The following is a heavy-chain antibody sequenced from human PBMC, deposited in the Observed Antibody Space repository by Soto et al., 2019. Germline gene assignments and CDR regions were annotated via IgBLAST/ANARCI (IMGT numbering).Heavy chain of an antibody. CDR2: IRVYNGNT. J-gene: IGHJ5*01. CDR3: ARGLSSGWFDY. CDR1: GYTFTTYG. D-gene: IGHD6-19*01. Sequence: QVQLVQSGPEVKKPGASVKVSCKASGYTFTTYGITWVRQAPGQGLEWLGWIRVYNGNTNYTQKLQGRVTMTTDTSTSTAYMELRNLISDDTAVYYCARGLSSGWFDYWGQGILVTVSA. V-gene: IGHV1-18*01.